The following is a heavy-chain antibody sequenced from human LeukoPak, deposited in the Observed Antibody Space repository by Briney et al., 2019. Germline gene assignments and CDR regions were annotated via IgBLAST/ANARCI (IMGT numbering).Heavy chain of an antibody. CDR2: INHSGST. CDR1: GGSFSGYY. CDR3: ARAGYYYDSSGYSTPGWFDP. D-gene: IGHD3-22*01. J-gene: IGHJ5*02. Sequence: SETLSLTCAVYGGSFSGYYWSWIRQPPGKGLEWIGEINHSGSTNYNPSLKSRVTISVDKSKNQFSLKLSSVTAADTAVYYCARAGYYYDSSGYSTPGWFDPWGQGTLVTVSS. V-gene: IGHV4-34*01.